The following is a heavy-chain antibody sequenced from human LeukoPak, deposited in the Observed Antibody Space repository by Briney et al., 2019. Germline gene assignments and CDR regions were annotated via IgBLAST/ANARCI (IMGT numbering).Heavy chain of an antibody. D-gene: IGHD1-26*01. Sequence: GASVKVSCKASGGTFISYAISWVRQAPGQGLEWMGGIIPIFGTANYAQKFQGRVTITADKSTSTAYMELSSLRSEDTAVYYCARAKWELPFDYWGQGTLVTVSS. CDR1: GGTFISYA. V-gene: IGHV1-69*06. J-gene: IGHJ4*02. CDR2: IIPIFGTA. CDR3: ARAKWELPFDY.